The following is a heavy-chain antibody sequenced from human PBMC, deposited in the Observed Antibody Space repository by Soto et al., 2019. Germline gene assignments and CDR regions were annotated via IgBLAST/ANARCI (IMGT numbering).Heavy chain of an antibody. Sequence: QVQLVQSGAEVKKPGSSVKVSCKASADTFNSYSLSWLRQAPGQRLEWMGGITPVFGTADYAQSFEDRLTITADDSTSTVYRELSSLRSDDTAVNYCARSLEGTTVTNWFGTWGQGALVTVSS. CDR1: ADTFNSYS. J-gene: IGHJ5*02. D-gene: IGHD4-17*01. CDR2: ITPVFGTA. CDR3: ARSLEGTTVTNWFGT. V-gene: IGHV1-69*01.